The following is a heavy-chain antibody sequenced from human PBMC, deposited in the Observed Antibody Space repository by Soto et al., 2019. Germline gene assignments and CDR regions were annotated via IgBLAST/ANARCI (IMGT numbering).Heavy chain of an antibody. CDR3: ARARGSSWNNRFDP. D-gene: IGHD6-13*01. Sequence: SETLSLTCTVSGGSISSYYWSWIRQPPGKGLEWIGYIYYSGSTNYNPSLKSRVTISVHTSKSQLSLKLSSVTASDTAVYYCARARGSSWNNRFDPSGQGTLVIVSS. CDR1: GGSISSYY. V-gene: IGHV4-59*01. CDR2: IYYSGST. J-gene: IGHJ5*02.